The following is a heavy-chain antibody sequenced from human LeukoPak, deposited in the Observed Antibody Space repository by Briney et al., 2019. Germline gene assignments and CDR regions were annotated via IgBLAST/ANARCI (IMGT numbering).Heavy chain of an antibody. CDR1: GGTFNNYA. CDR2: VMPLFGTP. D-gene: IGHD5-24*01. V-gene: IGHV1-69*05. CDR3: AATDGYIHRHPLYYLDY. J-gene: IGHJ4*02. Sequence: SVKVSCKASGGTFNNYAISWVRQAPGQGPEWMGGVMPLFGTPSYAQKFQGRVTVITDDSTNTAYMEVSSLRYDDTAIYYCAATDGYIHRHPLYYLDYWGQGTLVIVSS.